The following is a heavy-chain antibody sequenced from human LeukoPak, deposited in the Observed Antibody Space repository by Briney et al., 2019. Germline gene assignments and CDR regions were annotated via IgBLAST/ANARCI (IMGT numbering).Heavy chain of an antibody. J-gene: IGHJ1*01. CDR1: GDSVSRSDSY. D-gene: IGHD3-22*01. CDR2: IYHSGRT. V-gene: IGHV4-39*01. Sequence: SETLTLTCSVSGDSVSRSDSYWDWIRQPPGKGLEWIGTIYHSGRTYYSPSLKSRVTMSVDPSNNQFSLNLRSVTAADTAVYYCARRRYYDGSGYLEWGQGTLLSVSS. CDR3: ARRRYYDGSGYLE.